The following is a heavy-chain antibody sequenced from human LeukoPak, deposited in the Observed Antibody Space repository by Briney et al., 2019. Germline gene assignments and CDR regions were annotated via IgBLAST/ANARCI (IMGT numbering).Heavy chain of an antibody. CDR1: GFTFGRYW. J-gene: IGHJ4*02. CDR2: ISSSSSYI. CDR3: ASESTVVTGYFDY. Sequence: PGGSLRLSCAASGFTFGRYWMHWVRQAPGKGLEWVSSISSSSSYIYYADSVKGRFTISRDNAKNSLYLQMNSLRAEDTAVYYCASESTVVTGYFDYWGQGTLVTVSS. D-gene: IGHD4-23*01. V-gene: IGHV3-21*01.